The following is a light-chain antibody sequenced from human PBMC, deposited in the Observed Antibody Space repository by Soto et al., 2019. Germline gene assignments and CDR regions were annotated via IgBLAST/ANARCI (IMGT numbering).Light chain of an antibody. CDR2: DVS. CDR1: SSDVGGYNY. CDR3: SSYTSSSTLYV. V-gene: IGLV2-14*01. J-gene: IGLJ1*01. Sequence: QSALTQPASVSGSPGQSITISCTGTSSDVGGYNYVSWYQQHPGKAPKLMIYDVSNRPSGVSNRFSGAKSGITASLTISGLQAEDEADYYCSSYTSSSTLYVFGTGTKLTV.